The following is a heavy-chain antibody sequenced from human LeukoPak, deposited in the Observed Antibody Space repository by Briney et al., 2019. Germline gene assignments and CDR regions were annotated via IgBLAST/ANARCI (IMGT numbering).Heavy chain of an antibody. V-gene: IGHV1-18*04. Sequence: GASVKVSCKASGYTFTDYYMHWVRQAPGQGLEWMGWISAYNGNTNYAQKLQGRVTMTTDTSTGTAYMELRSLRSDDTAVYYCARGRPFDYWGQGTLVTVSS. J-gene: IGHJ4*02. CDR3: ARGRPFDY. CDR2: ISAYNGNT. CDR1: GYTFTDYY.